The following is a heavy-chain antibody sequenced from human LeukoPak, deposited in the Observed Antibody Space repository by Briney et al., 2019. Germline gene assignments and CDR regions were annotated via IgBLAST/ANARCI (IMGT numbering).Heavy chain of an antibody. CDR3: ASETATHFFDY. J-gene: IGHJ4*02. Sequence: SETLSLTCTVSGGSISGYYWSWIRQPPGKGLEWIGYIYYSGSTNYNPSLKSRVTISVDTSKNQFSLKLSSVTAADTAVYYCASETATHFFDYWGQGTLVTVSS. CDR1: GGSISGYY. V-gene: IGHV4-59*01. CDR2: IYYSGST. D-gene: IGHD2-15*01.